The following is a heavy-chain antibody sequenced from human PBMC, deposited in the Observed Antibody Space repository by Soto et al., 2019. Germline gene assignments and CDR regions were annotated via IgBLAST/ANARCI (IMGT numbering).Heavy chain of an antibody. V-gene: IGHV1-58*01. CDR2: IVVGSGNT. Sequence: SVQVSCKASGFTFTSSAVQWVRQARGQRLEWIGWIVVGSGNTNYAQKFQERVTITRDMSTSTAYMELSSLRSEDTAVYYCAADYYYDSSGYYGYWGQGTLVTVSS. J-gene: IGHJ4*02. CDR1: GFTFTSSA. D-gene: IGHD3-22*01. CDR3: AADYYYDSSGYYGY.